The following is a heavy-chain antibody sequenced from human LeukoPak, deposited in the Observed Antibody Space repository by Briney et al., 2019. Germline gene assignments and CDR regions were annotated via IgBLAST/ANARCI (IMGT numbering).Heavy chain of an antibody. CDR2: INPNSGGT. V-gene: IGHV1-2*02. Sequence: ASVKVSCKASGYTFTGYYMHWARQAPGQGLEWMGWINPNSGGTNYAQKFQGRVTMTRDTSISTAYMELSRLRSDDTAVYYCARGRIRLQEQGGLPYWGQGTLVTVSS. CDR3: ARGRIRLQEQGGLPY. J-gene: IGHJ4*02. CDR1: GYTFTGYY. D-gene: IGHD3-16*01.